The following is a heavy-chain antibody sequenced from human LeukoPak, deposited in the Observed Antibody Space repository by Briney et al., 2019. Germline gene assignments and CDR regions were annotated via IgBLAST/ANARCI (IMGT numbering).Heavy chain of an antibody. CDR1: GFTFSSYE. D-gene: IGHD3-16*02. J-gene: IGHJ4*02. CDR2: ISSSGSTI. V-gene: IGHV3-48*03. CDR3: AREGFYVWGSYRYTGVGRRAY. Sequence: GGSLSLSCAASGFTFSSYEMNWVRQAPGKGLEWVSYISSSGSTIYYADSVKGRFTISRDNAKNSLYLQMNSLRAEDTAVYYCAREGFYVWGSYRYTGVGRRAYWGQGTVVTVSS.